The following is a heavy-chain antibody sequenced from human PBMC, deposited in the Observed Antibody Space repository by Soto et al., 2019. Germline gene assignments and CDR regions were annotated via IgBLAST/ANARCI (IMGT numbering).Heavy chain of an antibody. Sequence: GGSLRLSCAASGFTFDDYAMHWVRQAPGKGLEWFSLISWDGGSTYYADSVKGRFTISRDNSKNSLYLQMNSLRAEDTALYYCAKDGGRITFGGVIVNWGQGTLVTVSS. D-gene: IGHD3-16*02. V-gene: IGHV3-43D*04. CDR2: ISWDGGST. J-gene: IGHJ4*02. CDR3: AKDGGRITFGGVIVN. CDR1: GFTFDDYA.